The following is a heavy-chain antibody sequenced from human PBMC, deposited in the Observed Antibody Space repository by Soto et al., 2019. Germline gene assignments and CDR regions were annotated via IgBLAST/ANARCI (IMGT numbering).Heavy chain of an antibody. Sequence: EVQLLESGGGLIQPGGSLRLSCAASGFTFSHYALTWVRQAPGKGLEWVSAVSHDDTNTYYADSVKGRFTIPRDNSKNTLCLQMNSLTAEDTAVYYCAKAPLLSGWYYFDSWGQGTVVTVSS. CDR1: GFTFSHYA. D-gene: IGHD6-19*01. CDR2: VSHDDTNT. V-gene: IGHV3-23*01. J-gene: IGHJ4*02. CDR3: AKAPLLSGWYYFDS.